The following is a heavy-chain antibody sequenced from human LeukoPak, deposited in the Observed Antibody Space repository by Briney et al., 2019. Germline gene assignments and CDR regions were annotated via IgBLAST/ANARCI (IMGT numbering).Heavy chain of an antibody. D-gene: IGHD4-17*01. Sequence: GGSLRLSCAASGFTFSSYVMSWVRQAPGKGLDWVSVISGSGGTTYYADSVKGRFTISRDNSKNTLYLQMNSLRAEETAIYYCAKDSSTTVTTKGGPRRSFDYWGLGTLVTVSS. CDR3: AKDSSTTVTTKGGPRRSFDY. V-gene: IGHV3-23*01. CDR1: GFTFSSYV. J-gene: IGHJ4*02. CDR2: ISGSGGTT.